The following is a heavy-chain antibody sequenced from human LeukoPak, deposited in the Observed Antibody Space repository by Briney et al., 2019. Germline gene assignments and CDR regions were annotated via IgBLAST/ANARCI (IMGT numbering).Heavy chain of an antibody. J-gene: IGHJ6*03. V-gene: IGHV4-39*07. CDR3: ARGDCSSTICYSPMDV. CDR2: IYYSGST. CDR1: GGSISSYY. Sequence: SETLSLTCTVSGGSISSYYWSWIRQPPGKGLEWIGSIYYSGSTYYNPSLKSRVTISVDTSKNQFSLKVNSVTAADTALYYCARGDCSSTICYSPMDVWGKGTTVTVSS. D-gene: IGHD2-2*01.